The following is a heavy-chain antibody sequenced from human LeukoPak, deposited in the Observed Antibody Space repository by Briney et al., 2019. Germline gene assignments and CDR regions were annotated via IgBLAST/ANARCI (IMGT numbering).Heavy chain of an antibody. D-gene: IGHD3-10*01. CDR2: ISSSSSHI. Sequence: GGSLRLSCAASGFTFSNYNMNWVRQAPGKGLEWVSYISSSSSHIYYADSVKGRFTISRDNAKNSLYLQMNSLRAEDTAVYYCARGRGLPGPLDYWGQGTLVTVSS. V-gene: IGHV3-21*05. J-gene: IGHJ4*02. CDR1: GFTFSNYN. CDR3: ARGRGLPGPLDY.